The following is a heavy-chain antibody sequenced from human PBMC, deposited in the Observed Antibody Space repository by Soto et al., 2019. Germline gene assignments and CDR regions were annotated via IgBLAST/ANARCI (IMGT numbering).Heavy chain of an antibody. V-gene: IGHV4-39*02. Sequence: PSETLSLTCTVSGGSISSSSYYWGWIRQPPGKGLEWIGSIYYSGSTYYNPSLKSRVTISVDTSKNQFSLKLSSVTAADTAVYYCAKDQWVTIFGVVPTVVYGMDVWGQGTTVTVSS. CDR1: GGSISSSSYY. CDR2: IYYSGST. CDR3: AKDQWVTIFGVVPTVVYGMDV. J-gene: IGHJ6*02. D-gene: IGHD3-3*01.